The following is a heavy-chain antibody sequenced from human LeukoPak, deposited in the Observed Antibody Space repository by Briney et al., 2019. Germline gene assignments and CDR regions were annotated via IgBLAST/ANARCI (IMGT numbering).Heavy chain of an antibody. CDR2: IYPGGST. CDR1: GYSISSGQY. V-gene: IGHV4-38-2*02. CDR3: ARSIIGSWGKTFDY. D-gene: IGHD3-16*01. J-gene: IGHJ4*02. Sequence: TSETLSLTCTVSGYSISSGQYWGWIRQSPGKGLEWIGSIYPGGSTFYNPSLKSRVIISVDTSKKQFSLNLRSVTAADTAVYFCARSIIGSWGKTFDYWGQGTLVIVSS.